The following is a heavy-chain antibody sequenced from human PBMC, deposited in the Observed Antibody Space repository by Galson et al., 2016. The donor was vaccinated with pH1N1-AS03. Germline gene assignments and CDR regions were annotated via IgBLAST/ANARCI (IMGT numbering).Heavy chain of an antibody. CDR1: GGSMHSYS. CDR2: VSSSSGKI. V-gene: IGHV4-4*07. CDR3: ARQTKGYCRGGDCWGWFDP. D-gene: IGHD2-15*01. J-gene: IGHJ5*02. Sequence: LSLTCNVSGGSMHSYSWNWIRQPAGKPLEWIGRVSSSSGKIEYNPSLKSRVTISADTSKNQFSLRLSSVTAADTGIYYCARQTKGYCRGGDCWGWFDPWGQGTLVIVSS.